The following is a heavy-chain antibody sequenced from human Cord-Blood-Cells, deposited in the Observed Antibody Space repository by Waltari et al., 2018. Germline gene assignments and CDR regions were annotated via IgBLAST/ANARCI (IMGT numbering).Heavy chain of an antibody. CDR1: GFTFSSYE. J-gene: IGHJ4*02. V-gene: IGHV3-48*03. CDR3: ARARSLLRELTADY. D-gene: IGHD3-10*01. CDR2: ISSSGSTI. Sequence: EVQLVESGGGLVQPGGSLRLSCAASGFTFSSYEMNWVRQAPGKGLEWGSYISSSGSTIYYADSVKGRFTISRDNAKNSLYLQMNSLRAEDTAVYYCARARSLLRELTADYWGQGTLVTVSS.